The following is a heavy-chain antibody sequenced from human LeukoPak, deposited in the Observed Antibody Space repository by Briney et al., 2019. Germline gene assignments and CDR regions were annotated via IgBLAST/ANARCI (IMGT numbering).Heavy chain of an antibody. CDR3: AKKAPGADWSLVY. J-gene: IGHJ4*02. V-gene: IGHV3-30*18. CDR2: TSYDGSNK. D-gene: IGHD1-1*01. Sequence: GRSLRLSCAASGLTFSSYGMHWVRQAPGKGLEWVAVTSYDGSNKYYADSVKGRFTISRDNSKNTLYLEMNSLRAEDTAVYYCAKKAPGADWSLVYWGQGTLVTVSS. CDR1: GLTFSSYG.